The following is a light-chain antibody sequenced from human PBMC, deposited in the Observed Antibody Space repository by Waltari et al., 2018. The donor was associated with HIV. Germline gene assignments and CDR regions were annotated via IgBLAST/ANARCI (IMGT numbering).Light chain of an antibody. V-gene: IGLV2-14*01. CDR2: EAS. CDR3: VSYTSSSTLI. Sequence: QSALTQPASVSGSPGQSITISCTRTSSDLGGYIYVSWYQQHSGNAPKLMIYEASNRPSGVSDLFSGSKSGNTASLTISWLQAEDEADYYCVSYTSSSTLILGGGTKVTVL. CDR1: SSDLGGYIY. J-gene: IGLJ2*01.